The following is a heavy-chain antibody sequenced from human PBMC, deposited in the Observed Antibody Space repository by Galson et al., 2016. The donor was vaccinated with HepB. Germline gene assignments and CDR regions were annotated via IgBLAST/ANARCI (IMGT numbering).Heavy chain of an antibody. J-gene: IGHJ4*02. CDR1: GGSIRNYF. Sequence: SETLSLTCAVSGGSIRNYFWIWIRQPPGKGLEWIGEVDHIGNTYSNPSLKGRLNISTDASKNHFSLRLTSVTAADSAVYYCARGHLFGGTSLPHYWGQGTLVTVSS. D-gene: IGHD1-26*01. V-gene: IGHV4-34*01. CDR2: VDHIGNT. CDR3: ARGHLFGGTSLPHY.